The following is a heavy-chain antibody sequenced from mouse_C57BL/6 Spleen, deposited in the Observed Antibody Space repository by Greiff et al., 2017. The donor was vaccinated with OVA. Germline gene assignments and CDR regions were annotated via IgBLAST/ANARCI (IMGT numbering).Heavy chain of an antibody. D-gene: IGHD1-1*01. CDR2: IRSKSNNYAT. Sequence: EVQLVESGGGLVQPTGSLKLSCAASGFSFNTYAMNWVRQAPGKGLEWVARIRSKSNNYATYYADSVKDRFTISRDDSESMLYLQMNNLKTEDTAMYYCVRHPGSFAMDYWGQGTSVTVSS. CDR1: GFSFNTYA. J-gene: IGHJ4*01. CDR3: VRHPGSFAMDY. V-gene: IGHV10-1*01.